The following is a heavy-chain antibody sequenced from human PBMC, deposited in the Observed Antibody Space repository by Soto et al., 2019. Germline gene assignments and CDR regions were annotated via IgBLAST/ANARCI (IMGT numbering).Heavy chain of an antibody. J-gene: IGHJ5*02. CDR1: EYTFTAYY. CDR3: ARDKYYDILTGPGWFDP. CDR2: INPNSGGT. V-gene: IGHV1-2*02. Sequence: GASVKVSCKASEYTFTAYYMHCVLQPPLQWLEWMGCINPNSGGTNYAQKFQGRVTMTRDTSISTAYMELSRLRSDDTAVYYCARDKYYDILTGPGWFDPWGQGTLVTVSS. D-gene: IGHD3-9*01.